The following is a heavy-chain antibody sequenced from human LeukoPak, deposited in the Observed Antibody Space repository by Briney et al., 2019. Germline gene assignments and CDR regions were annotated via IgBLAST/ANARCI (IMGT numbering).Heavy chain of an antibody. CDR1: GGSISSYY. J-gene: IGHJ5*02. Sequence: WETLSLTCTVSGGSISSYYWSWIRQPPGKGLEWIGYIYYSGSTNYNPSLKSRVTISVDTSKNQFSLKLSSVTAADTAVYYCARDLRGYSGYDTLDNWFDPWGQGTLVTVSS. CDR2: IYYSGST. V-gene: IGHV4-59*01. D-gene: IGHD5-12*01. CDR3: ARDLRGYSGYDTLDNWFDP.